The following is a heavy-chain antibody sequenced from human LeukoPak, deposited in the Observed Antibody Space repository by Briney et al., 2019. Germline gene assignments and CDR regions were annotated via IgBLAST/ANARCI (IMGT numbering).Heavy chain of an antibody. D-gene: IGHD5/OR15-5a*01. J-gene: IGHJ5*02. Sequence: SGTLSLTCAVSSGSISKTNSWSWVRQSPGRGLEWIGEIYHSGRTNYNPSLKNRVTISVDRSNNQFSLRLNSVTAADTAVYYCARGARDIVSFDPWGQGTLVTVSS. V-gene: IGHV4-4*02. CDR3: ARGARDIVSFDP. CDR2: IYHSGRT. CDR1: SGSISKTNS.